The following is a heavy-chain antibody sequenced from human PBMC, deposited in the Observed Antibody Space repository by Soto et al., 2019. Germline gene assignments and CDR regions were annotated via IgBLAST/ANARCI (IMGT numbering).Heavy chain of an antibody. V-gene: IGHV3-30*18. CDR3: AKEVWSGPMDV. Sequence: QVQLVESGGGVVQPGRSLRLSCAASGFTFSSYDMHWVRQAPGKGLEWVAVISHDGSNKYYADSVKCRFTISRDNSKNTLYLQMNSLRAEETAVYYCAKEVWSGPMDVWGQGPTVTVSS. D-gene: IGHD3-3*01. J-gene: IGHJ6*02. CDR1: GFTFSSYD. CDR2: ISHDGSNK.